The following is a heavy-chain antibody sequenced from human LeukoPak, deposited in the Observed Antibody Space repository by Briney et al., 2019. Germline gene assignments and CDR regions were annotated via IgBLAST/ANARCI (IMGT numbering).Heavy chain of an antibody. CDR2: ISSTGGDK. V-gene: IGHV3-21*05. D-gene: IGHD5-24*01. CDR3: ARGENGSFDR. CDR1: GFTFSSYA. Sequence: PGGSLRLSCAASGFTFSSYAMSWVRQAPGKGLEWISYISSTGGDKFYADPVKGRFIISRDNAMNSVYMEMNDLTAEDTAFYYCARGENGSFDRWGQGTLVIVSS. J-gene: IGHJ4*02.